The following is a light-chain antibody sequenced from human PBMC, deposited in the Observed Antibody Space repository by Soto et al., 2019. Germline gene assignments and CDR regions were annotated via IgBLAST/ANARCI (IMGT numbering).Light chain of an antibody. CDR2: EVS. CDR3: SSYTSSSTLEV. CDR1: SSDVGGYNY. J-gene: IGLJ1*01. V-gene: IGLV2-14*01. Sequence: QFVLTQPASVSGSPGQSITISCTGTSSDVGGYNYVSWYQQHPGKAPKLMIYEVSNRPSGVSNRFSGSKSGNTASLTISGLQAEDEADYSCSSYTSSSTLEVFGTGTKLTVL.